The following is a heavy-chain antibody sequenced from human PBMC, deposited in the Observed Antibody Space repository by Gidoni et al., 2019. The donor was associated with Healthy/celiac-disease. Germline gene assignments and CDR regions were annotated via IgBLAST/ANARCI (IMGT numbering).Heavy chain of an antibody. CDR2: LSYDGINK. CDR1: GVTFSSYG. Sequence: QVQLVESGGGVVQPGRSRRLDCEAAGVTFSSYGMHWVRQAPGKGLEWVAFLSYDGINKYYADSVKGRFTISRDNSKTTLYLHMTSLRAEDTAVYYCAKEARIAVAGNYDYWGQGTLVTVSS. D-gene: IGHD6-19*01. CDR3: AKEARIAVAGNYDY. V-gene: IGHV3-30*18. J-gene: IGHJ4*02.